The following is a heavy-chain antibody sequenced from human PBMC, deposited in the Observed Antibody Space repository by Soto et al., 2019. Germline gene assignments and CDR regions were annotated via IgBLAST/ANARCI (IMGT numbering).Heavy chain of an antibody. J-gene: IGHJ6*02. CDR2: IIPIFGTA. Sequence: GASVKVSCKASGGTFSSYAISWVRQAPGQGLEWMGGIIPIFGTANYAQKFQGRVTITADESTSTAYMELSSLRSEDTAVYYCARDLPARPPYYYYYGMDAWGQGTTVTVSS. D-gene: IGHD6-6*01. CDR3: ARDLPARPPYYYYYGMDA. V-gene: IGHV1-69*13. CDR1: GGTFSSYA.